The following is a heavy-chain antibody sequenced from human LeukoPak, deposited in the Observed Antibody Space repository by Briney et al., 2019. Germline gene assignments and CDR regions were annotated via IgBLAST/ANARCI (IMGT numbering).Heavy chain of an antibody. V-gene: IGHV3-48*01. J-gene: IGHJ6*02. CDR2: ISSSSSTI. CDR1: GFTFSSYS. CDR3: ARGGGSSWYRYYYGMDV. D-gene: IGHD6-13*01. Sequence: GGSLRLSCAASGFTFSSYSMNWVRQAPGKGLEWVSYISSSSSTIYYADSVKGRFTISRDNAKNSLYLQMNSLRAEDTAVYYCARGGGSSWYRYYYGMDVWGQGTTVTVSS.